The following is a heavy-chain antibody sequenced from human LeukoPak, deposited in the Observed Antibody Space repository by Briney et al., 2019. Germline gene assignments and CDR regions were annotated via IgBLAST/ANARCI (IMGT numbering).Heavy chain of an antibody. CDR1: GGSISSYY. D-gene: IGHD3/OR15-3a*01. CDR2: IYYSGST. CDR3: ARGRRTGFFDY. J-gene: IGHJ4*02. V-gene: IGHV4-59*01. Sequence: SETLSLTCTVSGGSISSYYWSWIRQPPGKGLEWIGCIYYSGSTNYNPSLKSRVTISVDTSKNQFSLKLSSVTAADTAVYYCARGRRTGFFDYWGQGTLVTVSS.